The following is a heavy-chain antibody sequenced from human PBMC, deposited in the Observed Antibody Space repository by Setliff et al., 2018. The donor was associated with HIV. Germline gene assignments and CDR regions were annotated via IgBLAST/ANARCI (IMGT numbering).Heavy chain of an antibody. CDR2: ISYSGNT. Sequence: SETLSLTCSVSGGSISSRSYYWGWIRQPPGKGLEWIGTISYSGNTYYRPSLKSRVTISVDTSKNQFSLRLNSVTAADTAVYYCARQSGYTRGWDIFGVVAGSFDIWGLGTMVTVS. J-gene: IGHJ3*02. V-gene: IGHV4-39*01. D-gene: IGHD3-3*01. CDR3: ARQSGYTRGWDIFGVVAGSFDI. CDR1: GGSISSRSYY.